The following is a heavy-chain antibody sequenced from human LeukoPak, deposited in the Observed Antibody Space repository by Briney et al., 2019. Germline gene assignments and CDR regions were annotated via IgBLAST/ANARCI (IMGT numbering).Heavy chain of an antibody. CDR1: GYTFTSYG. CDR2: ISAYNGNT. CDR3: ASLPGTAAGTFYYYGMDV. V-gene: IGHV1-18*01. D-gene: IGHD6-13*01. J-gene: IGHJ6*02. Sequence: ASVKVSCKASGYTFTSYGISWVRQAPGQGLEWMGWISAYNGNTNYAQKLQGRVTMTTDTSTSTAYMELRSLRSDDTAVYYCASLPGTAAGTFYYYGMDVWGQGTTVTVSS.